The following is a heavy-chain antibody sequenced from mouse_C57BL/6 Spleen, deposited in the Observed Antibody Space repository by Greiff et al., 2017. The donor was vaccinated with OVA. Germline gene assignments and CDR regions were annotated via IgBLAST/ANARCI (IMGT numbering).Heavy chain of an antibody. CDR1: GYTFTSYW. CDR2: IDPSDSET. CDR3: ARLITTVVANYYAMDY. V-gene: IGHV1-52*01. D-gene: IGHD1-1*01. Sequence: QVQLQQPGAELVRPGSSVKLSCKASGYTFTSYWMHWVKQRPIQGLEWIGNIDPSDSETHYNQKFKDKATLTVDKSSSTAYMQLSSLTSEDSAVYYGARLITTVVANYYAMDYWGQGTSVTVSS. J-gene: IGHJ4*01.